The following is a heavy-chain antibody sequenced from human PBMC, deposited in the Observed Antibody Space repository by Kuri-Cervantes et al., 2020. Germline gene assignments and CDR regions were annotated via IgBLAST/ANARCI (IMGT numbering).Heavy chain of an antibody. J-gene: IGHJ4*02. Sequence: GGSLRLSCATSGFTFSDHYMDWVRQAPGKGLEWVARIRNKAQGYSTEYAASVQGRFTISRDTSQNSLYLQMNSLKIEDTAVYYCARKGHGSDYYPFDCWGQGTPVTVSS. D-gene: IGHD2-21*02. V-gene: IGHV3-72*01. CDR3: ARKGHGSDYYPFDC. CDR1: GFTFSDHY. CDR2: IRNKAQGYST.